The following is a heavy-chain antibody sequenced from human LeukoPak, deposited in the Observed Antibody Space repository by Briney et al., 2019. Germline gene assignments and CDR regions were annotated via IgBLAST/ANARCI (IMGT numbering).Heavy chain of an antibody. CDR2: ISSSGSTI. CDR1: GFTFSSYE. V-gene: IGHV3-48*03. CDR3: ARVERGVVRGVIISYFDY. J-gene: IGHJ4*02. Sequence: GGSLRLSCAASGFTFSSYEMNWVRQAPGKGLEWVSYISSSGSTIYYADSVKGRFTISRDNAKNSLYLQMNSLRAEDTAVYYCARVERGVVRGVIISYFDYWGQGTLVTVSS. D-gene: IGHD3-10*01.